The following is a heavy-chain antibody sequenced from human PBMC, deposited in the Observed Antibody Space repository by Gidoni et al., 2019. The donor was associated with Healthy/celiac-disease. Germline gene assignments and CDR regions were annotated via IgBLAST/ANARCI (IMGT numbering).Heavy chain of an antibody. CDR3: ARDPYDSSGYYSLDFDY. J-gene: IGHJ4*02. Sequence: QVQLVQSGAEVKKPGSSVKVSCKASGGTFSSYTISWVRQAPGQGLEWMGRIIPIIGIANYAQKFQGRVTITADKSTSTAYMELSSLRSEDTAVYYCARDPYDSSGYYSLDFDYWGQGTLVTVSS. CDR2: IIPIIGIA. V-gene: IGHV1-69*08. D-gene: IGHD3-22*01. CDR1: GGTFSSYT.